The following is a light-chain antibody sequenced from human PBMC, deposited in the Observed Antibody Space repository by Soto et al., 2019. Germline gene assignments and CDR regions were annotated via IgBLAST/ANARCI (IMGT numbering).Light chain of an antibody. Sequence: DIQMTQTPSSLSASVGDRVTITCRASQSIANYLNWYQQKPGKAPKLLIYDASNLRSGVPSRFSGSAAGTDFTLTVSRLHPEDFATYYCQQSYNAPRTFGQGTRREIK. J-gene: IGKJ2*01. CDR3: QQSYNAPRT. V-gene: IGKV1-39*01. CDR2: DAS. CDR1: QSIANY.